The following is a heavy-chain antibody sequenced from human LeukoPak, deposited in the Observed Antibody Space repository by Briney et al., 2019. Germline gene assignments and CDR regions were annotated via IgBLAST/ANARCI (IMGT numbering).Heavy chain of an antibody. V-gene: IGHV1-46*01. CDR1: GYTFTIYG. D-gene: IGHD6-13*01. CDR2: INPSGGST. J-gene: IGHJ4*02. CDR3: ARAGYSSSWFDY. Sequence: GASVNVSRTASGYTFTIYGISWVRQAPGQGLEWMGIINPSGGSTSYAQKFQGRVTMTRDTSTSTVYMELSSLRSEDTAVYYCARAGYSSSWFDYWGQGTLVTVSS.